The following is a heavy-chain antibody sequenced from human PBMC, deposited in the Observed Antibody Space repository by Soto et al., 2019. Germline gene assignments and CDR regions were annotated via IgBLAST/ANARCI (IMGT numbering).Heavy chain of an antibody. CDR3: ATSDVVVVAATLFDY. Sequence: ASVKVSCKVSGYTLTELSMHWVRQAPGKGLEWMGGFDPEDGETIYAQKFQGRVTMTEDTSTDTAYMELSSLRSEDTAVYYCATSDVVVVAATLFDYWGQGTLVTVSS. CDR1: GYTLTELS. V-gene: IGHV1-24*01. CDR2: FDPEDGET. D-gene: IGHD2-15*01. J-gene: IGHJ4*02.